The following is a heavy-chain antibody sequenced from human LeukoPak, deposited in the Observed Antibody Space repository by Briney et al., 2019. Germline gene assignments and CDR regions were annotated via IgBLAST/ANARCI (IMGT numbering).Heavy chain of an antibody. V-gene: IGHV3-23*01. CDR1: GFIFSHHG. CDR2: IRADAVTT. J-gene: IGHJ4*02. CDR3: AKDSAKKYDDY. D-gene: IGHD2/OR15-2a*01. Sequence: GGSLRLSCATSGFIFSHHGMNWFRQAPGKGLEWVSGIRADAVTTYYADSVKGRFIISRDNSKNTVYLQMNSVSAEDAAVYYCAKDSAKKYDDYWGQGTLVTVSS.